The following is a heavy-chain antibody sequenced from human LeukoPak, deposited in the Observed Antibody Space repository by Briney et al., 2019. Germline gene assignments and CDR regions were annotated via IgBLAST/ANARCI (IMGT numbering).Heavy chain of an antibody. CDR3: ARRVQRRTIFGVVIFGDAFDI. CDR2: INPNSGGT. J-gene: IGHJ3*02. V-gene: IGHV1-2*02. Sequence: VASVKVSCKVSGYTFTGYYIHWVRQAPGQGLEWMGWINPNSGGTKYAQKFQGRVTMTRDTSISTAYMDLSSLRSDDTAVYYCARRVQRRTIFGVVIFGDAFDIWGQGTMVTVSS. CDR1: GYTFTGYY. D-gene: IGHD3-3*01.